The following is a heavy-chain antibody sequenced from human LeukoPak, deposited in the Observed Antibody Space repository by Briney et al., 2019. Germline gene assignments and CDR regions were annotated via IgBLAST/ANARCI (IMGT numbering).Heavy chain of an antibody. J-gene: IGHJ6*03. CDR3: AKDPEYCSSRSCDSYYYHMDV. V-gene: IGHV3-30*02. CDR2: IRYDGSNK. D-gene: IGHD2-2*01. CDR1: GFTFSSHG. Sequence: PGGSLRLSCVASGFTFSSHGMHWVRQAPGKGLEWVTFIRYDGSNKYYADSVKGRFTISRDNSKKTMYLQMNSLRGEDTAVYFCAKDPEYCSSRSCDSYYYHMDVWGKGTTVTVSS.